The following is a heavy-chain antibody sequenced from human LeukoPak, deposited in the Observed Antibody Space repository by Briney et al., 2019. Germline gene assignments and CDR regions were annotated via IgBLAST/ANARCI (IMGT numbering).Heavy chain of an antibody. J-gene: IGHJ4*02. D-gene: IGHD6-13*01. Sequence: GGSLRLSCAASGFIVSSNYMNWVRQAPGKGLEWVPVIYYGGSTYYADSVKGRFTISRDNSKNTLYLQMNSLRAEDTAVYYCARTYSSSSYSPFDYWGQGTLVTVSS. CDR2: IYYGGST. CDR1: GFIVSSNY. V-gene: IGHV3-53*01. CDR3: ARTYSSSSYSPFDY.